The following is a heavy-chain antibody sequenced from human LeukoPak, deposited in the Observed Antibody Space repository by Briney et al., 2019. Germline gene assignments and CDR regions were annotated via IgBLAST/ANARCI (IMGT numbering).Heavy chain of an antibody. CDR1: GFIFCSYD. CDR2: ISSSGSTI. CDR3: ARAIGDFGRYGVDV. D-gene: IGHD4-17*01. J-gene: IGHJ6*02. V-gene: IGHV3-48*03. Sequence: PGGSLRLSCAASGFIFCSYDMKWLRQAPGKGLQWVSYISSSGSTIYYADSVKGRFTISRDNAKNSLYLQMNSLRVEDTAVYYCARAIGDFGRYGVDVWGQGTTITVFS.